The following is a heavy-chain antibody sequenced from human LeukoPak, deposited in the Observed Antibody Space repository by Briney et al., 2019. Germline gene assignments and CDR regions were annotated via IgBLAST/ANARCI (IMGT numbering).Heavy chain of an antibody. CDR2: IRYDGSNK. Sequence: GGSLRLSCAASGFTFSSYGMQWVRQAPGKGLEWVAFIRYDGSNKYYADSVKGRFTIARDNSKNTLYLQMNSLRVEDTAVYYCVKPWNDGGNCWGQGTLVTVSS. J-gene: IGHJ4*02. V-gene: IGHV3-30*02. CDR1: GFTFSSYG. CDR3: VKPWNDGGNC. D-gene: IGHD1-1*01.